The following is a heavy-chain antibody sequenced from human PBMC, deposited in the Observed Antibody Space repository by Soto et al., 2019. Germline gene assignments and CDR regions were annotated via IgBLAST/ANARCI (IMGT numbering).Heavy chain of an antibody. CDR1: GGSFSGYY. Sequence: SETLSLTCAVYGGSFSGYYWSWIRQPPGKGLEWIGEINHSGGTNYNPSLKSRVTISVDTSKNQFSLKLSSVTAADTAVYYCARGRLFMRWFDPWGQGTLVTVSS. V-gene: IGHV4-34*01. CDR3: ARGRLFMRWFDP. J-gene: IGHJ5*02. D-gene: IGHD3-16*01. CDR2: INHSGGT.